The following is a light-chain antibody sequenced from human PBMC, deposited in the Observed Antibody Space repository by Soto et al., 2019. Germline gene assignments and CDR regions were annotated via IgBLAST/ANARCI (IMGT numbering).Light chain of an antibody. Sequence: QSALTQPASVSGSPGQSITISCTGTSSDVGGYNYVTWFQQHPGKAPKVMIYEVSNRPSGVPDRFSGSKSGTSASLAITGLQAEDEADYYCQSYDSSLSGVLFGGGTKVTVL. V-gene: IGLV2-14*01. CDR3: QSYDSSLSGVL. CDR1: SSDVGGYNY. CDR2: EVS. J-gene: IGLJ2*01.